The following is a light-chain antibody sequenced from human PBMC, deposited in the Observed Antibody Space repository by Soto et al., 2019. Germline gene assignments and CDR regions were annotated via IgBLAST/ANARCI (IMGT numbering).Light chain of an antibody. J-gene: IGLJ2*01. Sequence: QSALTQPASVSGSPGQSITISCTGTSGDVGGYDDVSWYQQHPGKAPKLMIYDVSNRPSGVSNRFSASKSGNTASLTISGLQAEDEADYYCTSYTSSSSHVVFGGGTQLTVL. CDR2: DVS. CDR1: SGDVGGYDD. V-gene: IGLV2-14*01. CDR3: TSYTSSSSHVV.